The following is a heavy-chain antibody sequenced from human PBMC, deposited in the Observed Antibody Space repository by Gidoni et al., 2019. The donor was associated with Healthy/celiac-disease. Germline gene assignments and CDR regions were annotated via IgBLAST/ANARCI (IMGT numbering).Heavy chain of an antibody. D-gene: IGHD5-12*01. CDR2: IWYDGSNK. CDR3: ARGDGYNWYGMDV. Sequence: QVQLVESGGGVVQPGRSLRLSCAASGFTFSSYGMHWVRQAPGKGLEWVAVIWYDGSNKYYADSVKGRFTISRDNSKNTLYLQMNSLRAEDTAVYYCARGDGYNWYGMDVWGQGTTVTVSS. J-gene: IGHJ6*02. CDR1: GFTFSSYG. V-gene: IGHV3-33*01.